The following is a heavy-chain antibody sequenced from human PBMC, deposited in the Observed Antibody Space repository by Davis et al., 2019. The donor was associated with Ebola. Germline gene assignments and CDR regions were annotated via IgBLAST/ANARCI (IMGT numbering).Heavy chain of an antibody. Sequence: ASVKVSCKASGYTFTSYGISWVRQAPGQGLEWMGWISAYNGNTNYAQKLQGRVTMTTDTSTSTAYMELRSLRSDDTAVYYCARDLDITMIVVVSKMYAFDIWGQGTMVTVSS. J-gene: IGHJ3*02. CDR3: ARDLDITMIVVVSKMYAFDI. D-gene: IGHD3-22*01. CDR1: GYTFTSYG. CDR2: ISAYNGNT. V-gene: IGHV1-18*04.